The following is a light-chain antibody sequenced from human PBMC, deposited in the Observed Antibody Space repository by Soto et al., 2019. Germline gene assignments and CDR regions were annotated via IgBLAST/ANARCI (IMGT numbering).Light chain of an antibody. CDR3: ASYTNTGILAI. J-gene: IGLJ2*01. CDR2: EVS. V-gene: IGLV2-14*01. CDR1: SSDVGGYSY. Sequence: QSALTQPASVSGSPGQSITISCTGTSSDVGGYSYVSWYQQHPGKTPKLIIYEVSNRPSGVSTRFSGSKSGNTASLTISGLQGEDEADYHCASYTNTGILAIFGGGTKLTVL.